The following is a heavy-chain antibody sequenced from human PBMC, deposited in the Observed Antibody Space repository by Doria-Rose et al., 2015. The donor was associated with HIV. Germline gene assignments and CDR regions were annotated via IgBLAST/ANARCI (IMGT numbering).Heavy chain of an antibody. Sequence: VQLVQSGGGLVQPGRSLRLSCVGSGFSFESYAMHWVRLAPGKGLAWVAGISWDSGAKGNADSVEGRFTIFRDNAKKLVYLEMRSLRPEDTAFYYCAKAPIIGPKYYFYMDVWGKGTSVTVSS. CDR1: GFSFESYA. CDR2: ISWDSGAK. V-gene: IGHV3-9*01. CDR3: AKAPIIGPKYYFYMDV. D-gene: IGHD3-3*01. J-gene: IGHJ6*03.